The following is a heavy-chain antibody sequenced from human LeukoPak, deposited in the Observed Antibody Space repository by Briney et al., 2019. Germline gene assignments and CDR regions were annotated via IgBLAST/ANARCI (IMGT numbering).Heavy chain of an antibody. J-gene: IGHJ6*02. Sequence: TGGSLRLSCAASGFTFSSYSMNWVRQAPGKGLEWVSSISSSSSYIYYADSVKGRFTISRDNAKNSLYLQMNSLRAEDTAVYYCARDLRQQLVRDYYYYYGMDVWGQGTTVTVSS. V-gene: IGHV3-21*01. CDR3: ARDLRQQLVRDYYYYYGMDV. D-gene: IGHD6-13*01. CDR1: GFTFSSYS. CDR2: ISSSSSYI.